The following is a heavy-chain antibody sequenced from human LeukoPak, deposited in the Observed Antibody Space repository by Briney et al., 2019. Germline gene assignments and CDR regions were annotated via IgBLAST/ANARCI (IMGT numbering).Heavy chain of an antibody. D-gene: IGHD1-26*01. V-gene: IGHV3-21*01. CDR1: GFTFSAYT. CDR3: ARSRSMSKNDKNLRY. J-gene: IGHJ4*02. Sequence: GGSLRLSCAASGFTFSAYTMNCVRHAPGKGLEWVSSIKASDNYIYYAVSVAGRFTISADAAQNSLYLQMDSLRAEDTATYYCARSRSMSKNDKNLRYWGQGTLVTVSS. CDR2: IKASDNYI.